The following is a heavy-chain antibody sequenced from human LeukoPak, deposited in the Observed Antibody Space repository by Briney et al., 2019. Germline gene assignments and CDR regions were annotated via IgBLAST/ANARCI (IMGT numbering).Heavy chain of an antibody. CDR2: IKQDGSEK. J-gene: IGHJ4*02. CDR1: GFTFSSYW. Sequence: GGSLRLSCAASGFTFSSYWMSWVRQAPGKGLEWVANIKQDGSEKYYVDSVKGRFTISRDNAKNSLYLQMNSLRAEDTAVYYCAKDIRSSGWSKYFDNWGQGTLVTVSS. D-gene: IGHD6-19*01. CDR3: AKDIRSSGWSKYFDN. V-gene: IGHV3-7*01.